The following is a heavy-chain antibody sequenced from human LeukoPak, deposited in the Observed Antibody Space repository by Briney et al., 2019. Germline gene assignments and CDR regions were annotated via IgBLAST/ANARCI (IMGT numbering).Heavy chain of an antibody. J-gene: IGHJ4*02. CDR2: IIPVFGPA. V-gene: IGHV1-69*13. D-gene: IGHD5-12*01. CDR1: GGTFSSYV. CDR3: ARRRIVATRSPIDY. Sequence: SVKVSCKASGGTFSSYVVDWVRQAPGQGLEWMRRIIPVFGPANYAQKFQGRVTITADETTSTAYMELTSLRSEDTAVYYCARRRIVATRSPIDYWGQGTLVIVSS.